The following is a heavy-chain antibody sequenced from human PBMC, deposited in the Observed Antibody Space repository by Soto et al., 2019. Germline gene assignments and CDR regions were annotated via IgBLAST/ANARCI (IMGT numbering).Heavy chain of an antibody. Sequence: AGSLRLSCSSSAFTFTAFRIHWLRLSSGIGLEGVGGIKSIGDKYAPVFAGSVKGRFIISRDDSQDTAYMQMDILKTDDTAVYFCSRLGVRSTSYGVDDWGDGNLVTVAS. CDR2: IKSIGDKYAP. V-gene: IGHV3-73*01. D-gene: IGHD6-6*01. J-gene: IGHJ4*03. CDR1: AFTFTAFR. CDR3: SRLGVRSTSYGVDD.